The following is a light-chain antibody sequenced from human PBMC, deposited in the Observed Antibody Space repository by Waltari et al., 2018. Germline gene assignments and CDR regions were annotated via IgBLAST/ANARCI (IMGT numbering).Light chain of an antibody. CDR3: NSRDSSGNHLVV. Sequence: SSELTQDPAVSVALGQTVRHTCQGDSLRSYYASWYQQKPGQAPVLVIYGKNNRPSGIPDRFSGSSSGNTASLTITGAQAEDEADYYCNSRDSSGNHLVVFGGGTKLTVL. CDR2: GKN. CDR1: SLRSYY. J-gene: IGLJ2*01. V-gene: IGLV3-19*01.